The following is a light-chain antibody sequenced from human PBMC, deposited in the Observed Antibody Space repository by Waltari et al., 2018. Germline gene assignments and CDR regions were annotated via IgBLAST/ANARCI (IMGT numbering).Light chain of an antibody. CDR2: DAS. CDR1: QDISKN. Sequence: IQMTQCLFSLSGSVGDRVIITCQASQDISKNLNWFQQKPGKAPRLLIYDASNLHTGVPSRFSGGASGTEYTLAISGLQPEDIATYYCQQYATLPLTFGGGTKVEIK. J-gene: IGKJ4*01. CDR3: QQYATLPLT. V-gene: IGKV1-33*01.